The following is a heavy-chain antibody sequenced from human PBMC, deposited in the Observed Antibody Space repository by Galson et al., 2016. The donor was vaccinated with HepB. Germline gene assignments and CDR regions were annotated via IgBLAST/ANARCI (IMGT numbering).Heavy chain of an antibody. CDR2: ISTSSSTR. CDR1: GLTVNDYN. Sequence: SLRLSCAASGLTVNDYNMNWVRQAPGKGLEWISWISTSSSTRNYADSVKGRFTISRDNSRNSLYLQMDSLRDEDTAVYYCASHREGYSLLDHWGQGTLVIVSS. D-gene: IGHD1-1*01. J-gene: IGHJ4*02. V-gene: IGHV3-48*02. CDR3: ASHREGYSLLDH.